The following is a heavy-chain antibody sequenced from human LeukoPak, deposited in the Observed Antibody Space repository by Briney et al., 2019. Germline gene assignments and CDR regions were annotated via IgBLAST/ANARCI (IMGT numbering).Heavy chain of an antibody. CDR3: ARASGRGSLIAY. CDR1: GGSISSYY. V-gene: IGHV4-4*07. CDR2: IYNSGST. Sequence: SETLSLTCTVSGGSISSYYWSWIRQPAGKGLEWIGHIYNSGSTKYNSSLKGRVTMSVATSKNQFSLHLSSGTAADTAVYYCARASGRGSLIAYWGQGTLVTVSS. J-gene: IGHJ4*01. D-gene: IGHD3-10*01.